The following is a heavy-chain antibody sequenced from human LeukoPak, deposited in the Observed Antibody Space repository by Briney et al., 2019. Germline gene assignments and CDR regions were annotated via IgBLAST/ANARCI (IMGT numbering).Heavy chain of an antibody. Sequence: SETLSLTCTVSGGSIGNFFWSWIRQSPGEGLEWIGFIYENGRTSYNPSLKSRVTISVDMSKNQFSLRLTSMTAADAAVYYCARDWELGHWGRGILVTVTS. D-gene: IGHD1-26*01. CDR2: IYENGRT. V-gene: IGHV4-59*01. CDR1: GGSIGNFF. J-gene: IGHJ4*02. CDR3: ARDWELGH.